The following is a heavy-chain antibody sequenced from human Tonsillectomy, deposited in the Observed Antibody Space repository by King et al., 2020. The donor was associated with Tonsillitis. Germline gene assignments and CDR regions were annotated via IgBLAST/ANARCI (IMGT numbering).Heavy chain of an antibody. V-gene: IGHV3-13*01. CDR2: IGTAGDT. D-gene: IGHD7-27*01. CDR3: ARDGTGGYSGYFDL. CDR1: GFTFSSYD. Sequence: VQLVESGGGLVQPGGSLRLSCAASGFTFSSYDMHWVRHATGKGLEWVSGIGTAGDTYYPGSVKGRFTISRENAKNSLYLQMNSLRAGDTAVYYCARDGTGGYSGYFDLWGRGTLVTVSS. J-gene: IGHJ2*01.